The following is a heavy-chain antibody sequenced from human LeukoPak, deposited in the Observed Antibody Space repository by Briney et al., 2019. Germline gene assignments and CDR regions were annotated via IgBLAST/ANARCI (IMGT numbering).Heavy chain of an antibody. CDR2: ISGSGGNT. J-gene: IGHJ4*02. Sequence: GGSLRLSCAASGFTFSSYGMSWVRQAPGKGLEWVSAISGSGGNTYYADSVKGRFTISRDNSKNTLYLQMNRLRAEDKAVYYCAKHGLRYCTSPSCHGSDYWGQGTLVTVSS. CDR1: GFTFSSYG. CDR3: AKHGLRYCTSPSCHGSDY. D-gene: IGHD2-2*01. V-gene: IGHV3-23*01.